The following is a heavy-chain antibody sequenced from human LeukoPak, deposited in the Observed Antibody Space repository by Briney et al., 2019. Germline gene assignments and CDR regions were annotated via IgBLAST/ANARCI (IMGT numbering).Heavy chain of an antibody. CDR2: IKQDGSEK. CDR3: ASTSYYYDSSGYPGRDY. CDR1: GFTFSSYW. Sequence: GGSLRLSCAASGFTFSSYWMSWVRQAPGKGLEWVANIKQDGSEKYYVDSVKGRFTISRDNAKNSLYLQMNSLRAEDTAVYYCASTSYYYDSSGYPGRDYWGQGTLVTVSS. V-gene: IGHV3-7*01. J-gene: IGHJ4*02. D-gene: IGHD3-22*01.